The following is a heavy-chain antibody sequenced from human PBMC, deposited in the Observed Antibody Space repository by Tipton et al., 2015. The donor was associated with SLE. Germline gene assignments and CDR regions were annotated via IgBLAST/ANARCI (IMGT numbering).Heavy chain of an antibody. CDR2: IYHSGST. Sequence: TLSLTCAVSGYSISSGYYWGWIRQPPGKGLEWIGSIYHSGSTYYNPSLKSRVTISVDTSKNQFSLKLSSVTAADTAVYYCARKVNGQRWLQWGAFDIWGQGTRVTVSS. CDR1: GYSISSGYY. J-gene: IGHJ3*02. V-gene: IGHV4-38-2*01. D-gene: IGHD5-24*01. CDR3: ARKVNGQRWLQWGAFDI.